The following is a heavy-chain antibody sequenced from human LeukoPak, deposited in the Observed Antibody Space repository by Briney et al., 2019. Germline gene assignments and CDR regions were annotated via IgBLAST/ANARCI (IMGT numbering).Heavy chain of an antibody. J-gene: IGHJ6*03. CDR3: AKDHYSSSEDYYYYYMDV. CDR1: GFTFDDYA. D-gene: IGHD6-6*01. CDR2: ISWDGGST. Sequence: PGGSLRLSCAASGFTFDDYAMHWVRQAPGKGLEWVSLISWDGGSTYYADSVKGRFTISRDNSKNSLYLQMNSLRAEDTALYYCAKDHYSSSEDYYYYYMDVWGRGTTVTVSS. V-gene: IGHV3-43D*03.